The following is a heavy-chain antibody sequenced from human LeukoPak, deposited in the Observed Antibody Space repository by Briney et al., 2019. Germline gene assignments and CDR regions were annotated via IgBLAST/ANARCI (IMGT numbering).Heavy chain of an antibody. V-gene: IGHV4-34*01. J-gene: IGHJ4*02. D-gene: IGHD6-19*01. CDR2: INDSGST. CDR3: ARDDSGWSRRGFDY. CDR1: GCSVSGYY. Sequence: SETLSLTCAVYGCSVSGYYWGWIRQPPGKGLEWIGEINDSGSTNYHPSLKSRVTISVDTSKNQFSLKLSSVTAADTAVYYCARDDSGWSRRGFDYWGQGTLVTVSS.